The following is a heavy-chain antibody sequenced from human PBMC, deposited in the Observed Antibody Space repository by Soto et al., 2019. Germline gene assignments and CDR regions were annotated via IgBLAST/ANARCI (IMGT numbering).Heavy chain of an antibody. Sequence: SETLSLTCSVYGGSFSGYYWSWIRQPPGKGLEWIGEINHTGNTNYNPSLKSRVTISVDKSKNQFSLKLSSVTAADTAVYYCASQGLPYFDWSPTPLYYMDVWGKGTTVTVSS. CDR3: ASQGLPYFDWSPTPLYYMDV. J-gene: IGHJ6*03. CDR1: GGSFSGYY. CDR2: INHTGNT. V-gene: IGHV4-34*01. D-gene: IGHD3-9*01.